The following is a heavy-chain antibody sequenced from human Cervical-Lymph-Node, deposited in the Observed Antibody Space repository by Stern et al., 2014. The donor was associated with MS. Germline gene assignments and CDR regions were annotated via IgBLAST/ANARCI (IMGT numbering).Heavy chain of an antibody. Sequence: QVQLVQSGAEVKKPGASVKVSCKASGSPFTSHGISWVRQAHGQGLELRGWISAYDGNTNYAQKHQGRVTMTTDTSTSSAYMELRSLRSDDTAVYYCARGLLGSENAFDIWGQGTMVTVSS. CDR2: ISAYDGNT. CDR1: GSPFTSHG. V-gene: IGHV1-18*01. J-gene: IGHJ3*02. D-gene: IGHD2-15*01. CDR3: ARGLLGSENAFDI.